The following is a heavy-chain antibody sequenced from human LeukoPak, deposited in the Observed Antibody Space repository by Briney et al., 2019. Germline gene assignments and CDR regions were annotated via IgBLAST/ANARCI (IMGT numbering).Heavy chain of an antibody. CDR1: GFTFSNYG. V-gene: IGHV3-30*19. D-gene: IGHD3-22*01. CDR3: ASLDSSGD. CDR2: ISFDGINK. J-gene: IGHJ4*02. Sequence: PGGSLRLSCVGSGFTFSNYGIHWVRHAPGKGLEWVAVISFDGINKYYADFVKGRFTISRDTSKDTLYLQMNSLRAEDTAVYYCASLDSSGDWGQGTLVTVSS.